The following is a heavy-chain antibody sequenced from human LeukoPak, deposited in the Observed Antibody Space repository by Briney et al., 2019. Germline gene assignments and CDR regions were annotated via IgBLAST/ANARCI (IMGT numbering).Heavy chain of an antibody. D-gene: IGHD1-26*01. CDR2: IRYDGSSK. CDR3: AKYMGGLLAKHYLDY. CDR1: GFTFSSHG. V-gene: IGHV3-30*02. J-gene: IGHJ4*02. Sequence: GGSLRLSCAASGFTFSSHGIHWVRQAPGKGLEWVAFIRYDGSSKYNADSVKGRFTISRDNSKNTVYLQMSSLRAEDTAVYYCAKYMGGLLAKHYLDYWGQGTLITVSS.